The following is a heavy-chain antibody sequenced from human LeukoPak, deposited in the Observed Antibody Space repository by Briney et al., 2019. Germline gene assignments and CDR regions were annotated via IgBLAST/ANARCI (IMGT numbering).Heavy chain of an antibody. D-gene: IGHD2-2*01. CDR1: GFTFSSYC. V-gene: IGHV3-74*01. Sequence: GGSLRLSCAASGFTFSSYCMHWDRQAPGKGLVRVSRINSDGSSTSYADSVKGRFTISRDNAKNTLYLQMNSLRAEDTAVYYCARRYCSSTSCYYDYWGQGTLVTVSS. CDR2: INSDGSST. CDR3: ARRYCSSTSCYYDY. J-gene: IGHJ4*02.